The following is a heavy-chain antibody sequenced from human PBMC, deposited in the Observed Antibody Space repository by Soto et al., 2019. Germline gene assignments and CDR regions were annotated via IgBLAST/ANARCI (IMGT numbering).Heavy chain of an antibody. D-gene: IGHD6-6*01. Sequence: GGSLSFSCAASGVTVSSNYMSWVRQAPGKGLEWVSVIYSGGSTYYADSVKGRFTISRDNSKNTLYLQMNSLRAEDTAVYYCARVTGSLVDYRGQGTLVTGSS. V-gene: IGHV3-53*01. CDR1: GVTVSSNY. CDR3: ARVTGSLVDY. CDR2: IYSGGST. J-gene: IGHJ4*02.